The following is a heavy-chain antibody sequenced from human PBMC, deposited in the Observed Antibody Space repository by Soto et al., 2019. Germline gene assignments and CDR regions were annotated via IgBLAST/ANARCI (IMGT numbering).Heavy chain of an antibody. V-gene: IGHV3-30*18. Sequence: GGSLRLSCAASGFTFSSYGMHWVRQAPGKGLEWVAVISYDGSNKYYADSVKGRFTISRDNSKNTLYLQMNSLRAEDTAVYYCAKGYGETYYYGSGSYQAFKYYYGMDVWGQGTTVTVSS. J-gene: IGHJ6*02. CDR1: GFTFSSYG. CDR2: ISYDGSNK. D-gene: IGHD3-10*01. CDR3: AKGYGETYYYGSGSYQAFKYYYGMDV.